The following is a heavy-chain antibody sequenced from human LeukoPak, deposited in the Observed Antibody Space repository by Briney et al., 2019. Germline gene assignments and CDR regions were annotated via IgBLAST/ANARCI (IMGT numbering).Heavy chain of an antibody. CDR2: IYTSGST. V-gene: IGHV4-61*02. CDR1: GGSISSGSYY. Sequence: PSETLSLTCTVSGGSISSGSYYWSWIRQPAGKGLEWIGRIYTSGSTNYNPSLKSRVTISVDTSKNQFSLKLSSVTAADTAVYYCARDTFPNVGYGVGGFDYWGQGTLVTVSS. J-gene: IGHJ4*02. CDR3: ARDTFPNVGYGVGGFDY. D-gene: IGHD4-17*01.